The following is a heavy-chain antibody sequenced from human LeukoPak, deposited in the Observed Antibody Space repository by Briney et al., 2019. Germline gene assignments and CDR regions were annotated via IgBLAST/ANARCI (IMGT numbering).Heavy chain of an antibody. D-gene: IGHD5-24*01. V-gene: IGHV3-30*01. Sequence: PGRSLRLSCAASGFTFGSYAMHWVRQAPGKGLEWVAVISYDGSNKYYADSVKGRFTISRDNSKNTLYLQMNSLRAEDTAAYYCARDGGGRWLQFDYWGQGTLVTVSS. CDR1: GFTFGSYA. J-gene: IGHJ4*02. CDR2: ISYDGSNK. CDR3: ARDGGGRWLQFDY.